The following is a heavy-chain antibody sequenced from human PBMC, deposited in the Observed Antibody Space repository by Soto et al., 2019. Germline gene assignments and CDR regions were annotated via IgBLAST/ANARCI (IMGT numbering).Heavy chain of an antibody. Sequence: PGGSLRLSCAASGFTFSNYGMHWVRQAPGKGLEWVAVISYDGSEKYYADSVKGRFTISRDNSKNTLYLQMNSLRAEDTAVYYCAKVTGYCSSSSCRRDYYYYYGMDVWGQGTTVTVSS. D-gene: IGHD2-2*01. CDR3: AKVTGYCSSSSCRRDYYYYYGMDV. V-gene: IGHV3-30*18. CDR2: ISYDGSEK. J-gene: IGHJ6*02. CDR1: GFTFSNYG.